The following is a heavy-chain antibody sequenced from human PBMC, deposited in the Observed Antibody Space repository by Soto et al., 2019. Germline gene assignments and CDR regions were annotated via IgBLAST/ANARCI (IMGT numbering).Heavy chain of an antibody. V-gene: IGHV6-1*01. CDR1: GDSVSSNSAA. J-gene: IGHJ3*02. CDR2: TYYRSKWYN. D-gene: IGHD6-13*01. Sequence: PSQTLSLTCAISGDSVSSNSAAWNWIRQSPSRGLEWLGRTYYRSKWYNDYAVSVKSRITINPDTSKNQFSLQLNSVTPEDTAVYYCVGVNDSSSWYLGAFDIWGQGTMVTVSS. CDR3: VGVNDSSSWYLGAFDI.